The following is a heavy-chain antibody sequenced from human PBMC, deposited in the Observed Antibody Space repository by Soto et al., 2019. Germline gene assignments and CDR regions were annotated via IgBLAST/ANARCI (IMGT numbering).Heavy chain of an antibody. V-gene: IGHV3-9*01. CDR2: ISWKSGSI. J-gene: IGHJ4*02. Sequence: EVQLVESGGGSVQPGRSLRLSCVASGFTFESYAMHWVRQVPGKGLEWVSGISWKSGSIGYEDSVKGRFTISRDNDQKSLYLEINSLRVEDTAFYYCVKDIHEQWLVSHFEYWGQGALVTVSS. D-gene: IGHD6-19*01. CDR3: VKDIHEQWLVSHFEY. CDR1: GFTFESYA.